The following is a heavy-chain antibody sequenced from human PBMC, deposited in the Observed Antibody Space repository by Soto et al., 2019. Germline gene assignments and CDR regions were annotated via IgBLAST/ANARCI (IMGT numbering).Heavy chain of an antibody. CDR2: IYYSGST. D-gene: IGHD3-9*01. J-gene: IGHJ4*02. Sequence: PSETLSLTCTVSGGSISSSSYYWGWIRQPPGKGLEWIGSIYYSGSTYYNPSLKSRVTISVDTSKNQFSLKLSSVTAADTAVYYCARSETYYDILTGYYPPDYWGQGTLVTVSS. V-gene: IGHV4-39*01. CDR3: ARSETYYDILTGYYPPDY. CDR1: GGSISSSSYY.